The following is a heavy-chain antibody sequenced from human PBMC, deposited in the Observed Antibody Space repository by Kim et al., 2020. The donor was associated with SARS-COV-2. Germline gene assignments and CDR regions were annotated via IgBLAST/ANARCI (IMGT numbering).Heavy chain of an antibody. V-gene: IGHV3-48*02. CDR2: ISSSSSTI. J-gene: IGHJ4*02. CDR3: ASRDPGDYVAFDY. Sequence: GGSLRLSCAASGFTFSSYSMNWVRQAPGKGLEWVSYISSSSSTIYYADSVKGRFTISRDNAKNSLYLQMNSLRDEDTAVYYCASRDPGDYVAFDYWGQGTLVTGSS. CDR1: GFTFSSYS. D-gene: IGHD4-17*01.